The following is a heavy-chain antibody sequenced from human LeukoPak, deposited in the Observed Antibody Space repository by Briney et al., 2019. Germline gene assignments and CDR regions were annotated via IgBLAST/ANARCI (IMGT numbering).Heavy chain of an antibody. CDR1: GGSISSFY. CDR3: ARDRSGDGYYFDY. D-gene: IGHD2-21*01. CDR2: IYSSGST. J-gene: IGHJ4*02. Sequence: SETLSLTCSVSGGSISSFYWSWVRQPPGKGLEWIGDIYSSGSTNYNPSLKSRVTISVDTSKNQFSLKLSSVIAADTAVYYCARDRSGDGYYFDYWGQGTLVTVSS. V-gene: IGHV4-59*01.